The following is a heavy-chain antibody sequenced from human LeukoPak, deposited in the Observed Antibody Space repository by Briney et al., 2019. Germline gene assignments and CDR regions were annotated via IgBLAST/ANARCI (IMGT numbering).Heavy chain of an antibody. CDR2: INNDGGVT. CDR1: GFTFSSHW. D-gene: IGHD3-16*01. V-gene: IGHV3-74*01. Sequence: GRSLRLSWAACGFTFSSHWMHWVRQAPGKGLVWVSFINNDGGVTSYADSVKGRFTISRDNAKNTLYLQMKSLRAEETATYHRGRGRQGAVDYWGQGTLVTVSS. J-gene: IGHJ4*02. CDR3: GRGRQGAVDY.